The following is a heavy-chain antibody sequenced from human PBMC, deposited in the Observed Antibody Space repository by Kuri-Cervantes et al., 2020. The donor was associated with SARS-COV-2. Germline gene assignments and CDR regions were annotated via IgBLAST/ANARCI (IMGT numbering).Heavy chain of an antibody. Sequence: GGSLRLSCVVSGFTFSAYTLNWVRQAPGKGLEWVSSITRSSVYISYADSLKGRFTISRDNAKNSLYLQMNSLRAEDTAVYYCARDAVGYYDTSSQVWFDPWGQGTLVTVSS. CDR2: ITRSSVYI. CDR1: GFTFSAYT. D-gene: IGHD3-22*01. J-gene: IGHJ5*02. CDR3: ARDAVGYYDTSSQVWFDP. V-gene: IGHV3-21*01.